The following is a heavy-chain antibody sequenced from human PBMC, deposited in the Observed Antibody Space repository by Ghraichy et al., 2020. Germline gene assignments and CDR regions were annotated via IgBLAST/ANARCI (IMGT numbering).Heavy chain of an antibody. D-gene: IGHD3-10*01. CDR2: ISGNTIST. J-gene: IGHJ4*02. CDR3: ARDSGRLLNLLVTGTVIASNYFDF. CDR1: GFTFSSYA. V-gene: IGHV3-23*01. Sequence: GGSLRLSCSTSGFTFSSYAMNWVRQAPGMGLEWVSSISGNTISTDYADSVRGRFTISRDNSRSTLYLHMTNLRAEDTAVYFCARDSGRLLNLLVTGTVIASNYFDFWGQGTLVTVSS.